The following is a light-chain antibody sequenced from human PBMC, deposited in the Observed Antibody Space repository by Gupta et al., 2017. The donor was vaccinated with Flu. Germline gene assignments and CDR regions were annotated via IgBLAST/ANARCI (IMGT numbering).Light chain of an antibody. J-gene: IGKJ4*01. CDR3: QQRSNGMPT. V-gene: IGKV3-11*01. CDR2: DTS. Sequence: APRLLIYDTSNSATGIPARFSGRGSGTDFTPTISSLEPEDFAVYYCQQRSNGMPTFGGGTKGELK.